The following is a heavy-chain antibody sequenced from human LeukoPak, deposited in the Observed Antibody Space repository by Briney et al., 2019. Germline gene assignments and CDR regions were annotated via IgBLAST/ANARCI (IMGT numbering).Heavy chain of an antibody. V-gene: IGHV1-24*01. J-gene: IGHJ3*02. CDR3: ATVRRYYDSSGSKDAFDI. D-gene: IGHD3-22*01. CDR2: FDPEDGET. Sequence: ASVKVSCKVSGYTLTELSMHWVRQAPGKGLEWMGGFDPEDGETIYAQKFQGRVTMTEDTSTDTAYMELSSLRSEDTAVYYCATVRRYYDSSGSKDAFDIWGQGTMVTVSS. CDR1: GYTLTELS.